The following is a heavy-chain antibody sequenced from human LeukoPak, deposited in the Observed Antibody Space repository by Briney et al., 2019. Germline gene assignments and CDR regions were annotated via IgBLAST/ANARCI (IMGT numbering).Heavy chain of an antibody. J-gene: IGHJ4*02. CDR1: GGTFSSYA. CDR3: ATPNYYDSSGYLLG. D-gene: IGHD3-22*01. CDR2: IIPIFGTA. Sequence: SVKVSCKASGGTFSSYAISWVRQAPGQGLEWMGGIIPIFGTANYAQKFQGRVTITADESTSTAYMELSSLRSEDTAVYYCATPNYYDSSGYLLGWGQGTLVTVSS. V-gene: IGHV1-69*13.